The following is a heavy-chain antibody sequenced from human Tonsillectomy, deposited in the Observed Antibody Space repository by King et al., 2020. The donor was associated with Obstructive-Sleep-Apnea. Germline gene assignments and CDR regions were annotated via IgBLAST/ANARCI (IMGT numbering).Heavy chain of an antibody. CDR2: ISAYNGNT. V-gene: IGHV1-18*01. Sequence: LQLVQSGAEVKKPGASVKVSCKASGYTFTSYGISWVRQAPGQGLEWMGWISAYNGNTNYAQKPQGRVTMTTDTSTSTAYMELRSLRSDDTAVYYCARDGEVVTPVYYYGMDVWGQGTTVTVSS. CDR3: ARDGEVVTPVYYYGMDV. D-gene: IGHD4-23*01. CDR1: GYTFTSYG. J-gene: IGHJ6*02.